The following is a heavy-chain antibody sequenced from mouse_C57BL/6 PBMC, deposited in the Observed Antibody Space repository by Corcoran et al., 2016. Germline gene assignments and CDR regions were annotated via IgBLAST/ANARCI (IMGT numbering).Heavy chain of an antibody. J-gene: IGHJ1*03. CDR2: INPNNGGT. Sequence: EVQLQQSGPELVKPGASVKIPCKASGYTFTDYNMDWVKQSHGKSLEWIGDINPNNGGTIYNQKFKGKATLTVDKSSSTAYMELRSPTSEDTAVYYCARRVDGYYDWYFDVWGTGTTVTVSS. D-gene: IGHD2-3*01. CDR3: ARRVDGYYDWYFDV. V-gene: IGHV1-18*01. CDR1: GYTFTDYN.